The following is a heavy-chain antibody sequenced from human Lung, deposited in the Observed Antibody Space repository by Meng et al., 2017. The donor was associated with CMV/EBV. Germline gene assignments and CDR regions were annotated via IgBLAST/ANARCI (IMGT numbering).Heavy chain of an antibody. V-gene: IGHV3-53*01. CDR3: ARAGTSSGAFDI. CDR2: IYSGGHR. CDR1: EFNVTSTY. J-gene: IGHJ3*02. Sequence: GGSLRLXCAASEFNVTSTYMNWVRQAPGKGLEWVSVIYSGGHRYYAGSVKGRFTISRDNSKNTLHLQMNSLRAEDTAMYYCARAGTSSGAFDIWGQGKRV. D-gene: IGHD6-6*01.